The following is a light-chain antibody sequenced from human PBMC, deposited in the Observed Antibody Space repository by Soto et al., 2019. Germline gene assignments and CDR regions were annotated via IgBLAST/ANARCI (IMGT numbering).Light chain of an antibody. CDR3: QSFDINVLALI. CDR2: SNT. V-gene: IGLV1-40*01. Sequence: QPVLTQPPSVSGAPGQRVTISCTGSNSNIGAGFGVQWYQQFPRTAPRLLIYSNTNRPSGVPDRFSASKSGTSASLAITGLRAEDEADYYCQSFDINVLALIFGVGTQLTVL. CDR1: NSNIGAGFG. J-gene: IGLJ2*01.